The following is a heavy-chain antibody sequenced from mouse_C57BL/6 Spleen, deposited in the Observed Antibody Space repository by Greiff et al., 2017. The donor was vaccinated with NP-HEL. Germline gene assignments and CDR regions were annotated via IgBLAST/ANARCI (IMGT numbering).Heavy chain of an antibody. CDR1: GFTFSDYG. Sequence: LVESGGGLVKPGGSLKLSCAASGFTFSDYGMHWVRQAPEKGLEWVAYISSGSSTIYYADTVKGRFTISRDNAKNTLFLQMTSLRSEDTAMYYCARQGYDYDGLYFDYWGQGTTLTVSS. D-gene: IGHD2-4*01. J-gene: IGHJ2*01. CDR2: ISSGSSTI. V-gene: IGHV5-17*01. CDR3: ARQGYDYDGLYFDY.